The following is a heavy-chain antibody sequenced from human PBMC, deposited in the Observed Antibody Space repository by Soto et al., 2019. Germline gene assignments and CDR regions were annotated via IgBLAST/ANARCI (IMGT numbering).Heavy chain of an antibody. CDR3: ARSPEREQLVRTGWFDP. V-gene: IGHV4-4*02. CDR2: IYHSGST. D-gene: IGHD6-6*01. CDR1: GGSFSSNW. Sequence: SETLSLTCAVYGGSFSSNWWSWVRQPPGKGLEWIGEIYHSGSTNYNPSLKSRVTISVDKSKNQFSLKLSSVTAADTAMYYCARSPEREQLVRTGWFDPWGQGTLVTVSS. J-gene: IGHJ5*02.